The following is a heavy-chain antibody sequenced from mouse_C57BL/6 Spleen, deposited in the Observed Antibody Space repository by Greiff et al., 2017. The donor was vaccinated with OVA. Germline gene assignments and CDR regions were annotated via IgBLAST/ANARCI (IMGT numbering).Heavy chain of an antibody. J-gene: IGHJ4*01. D-gene: IGHD2-4*01. CDR3: ARGELYDYLYYYAMDY. V-gene: IGHV1-82*01. CDR2: IYPGDGDT. CDR1: GYAFSSSW. Sequence: QVQLQQSGPELVKPGASVKISCKASGYAFSSSWMNWVKQRPGKGLEWIGRIYPGDGDTNYNGKFKGKATLTADKSSSTAYMQLSSLTSEDSAVYFCARGELYDYLYYYAMDYWGQGTSVTVSS.